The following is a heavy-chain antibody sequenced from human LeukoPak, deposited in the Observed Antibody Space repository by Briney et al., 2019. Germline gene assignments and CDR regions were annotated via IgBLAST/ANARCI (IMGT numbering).Heavy chain of an antibody. CDR1: GGSISSGGYS. Sequence: SETLPLTCAVSGGSISSGGYSWSWIRQPPGKGLEWIGYIYYSGSTYYNPSLKSRVTISVDTSKNQFSLKLSSVTAADTAVYYCARNLLRYFDWLLGNYYYYYMDVWGKGTTVTISS. CDR2: IYYSGST. CDR3: ARNLLRYFDWLLGNYYYYYMDV. V-gene: IGHV4-30-4*07. J-gene: IGHJ6*03. D-gene: IGHD3-9*01.